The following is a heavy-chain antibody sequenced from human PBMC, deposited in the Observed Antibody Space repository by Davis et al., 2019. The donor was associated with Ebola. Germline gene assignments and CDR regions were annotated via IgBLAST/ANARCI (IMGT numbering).Heavy chain of an antibody. Sequence: PGGSLRLSCAASGFTFSNYDMSWVRQVPGKGLEWVSTISATEAHTHYSDSVRGRFTISRDNSKNTLYLQMNSLRAEDTATYYCARYCHYTDCSYFDCWGQGTMVAVSS. CDR1: GFTFSNYD. D-gene: IGHD2-15*01. J-gene: IGHJ4*02. CDR3: ARYCHYTDCSYFDC. V-gene: IGHV3-23*01. CDR2: ISATEAHT.